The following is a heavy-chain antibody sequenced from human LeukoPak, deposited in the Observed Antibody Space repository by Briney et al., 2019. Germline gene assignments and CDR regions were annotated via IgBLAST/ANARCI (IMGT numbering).Heavy chain of an antibody. CDR2: IYYSGST. J-gene: IGHJ4*02. V-gene: IGHV4-59*01. D-gene: IGHD1-26*01. Sequence: SETLSLTCTVSGGSISSYYWSWIRQPPGKGLEWIGYIYYSGSTNYNPSLKSRVTISVDTSKNQFSLKLSSVTAADTAVYYCARGTQWEPYYFDYWGQGTLVTVSS. CDR3: ARGTQWEPYYFDY. CDR1: GGSISSYY.